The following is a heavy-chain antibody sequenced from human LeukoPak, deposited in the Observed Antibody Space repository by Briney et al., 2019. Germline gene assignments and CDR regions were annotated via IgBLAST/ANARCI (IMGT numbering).Heavy chain of an antibody. J-gene: IGHJ4*02. CDR3: ARASRFGDSFDY. D-gene: IGHD3-10*01. Sequence: GGSLRLSCAASGFTFDDYAMHWVRQAPGKGLEWVSGISWNSGSIGYADSVKGRFTISRDNAKNSLYLQMNSLRAEDTAVYYCARASRFGDSFDYWGQGTLVTVSS. CDR1: GFTFDDYA. CDR2: ISWNSGSI. V-gene: IGHV3-9*01.